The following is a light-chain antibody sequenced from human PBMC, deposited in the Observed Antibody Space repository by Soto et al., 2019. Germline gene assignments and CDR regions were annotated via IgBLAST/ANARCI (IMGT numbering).Light chain of an antibody. CDR2: GAS. V-gene: IGKV3-20*01. CDR1: QSVSSSY. CDR3: QQYGSSPMYT. Sequence: EIVLTQSPGTLSLSPGERATLSCRASQSVSSSYLAWYQQKPGQAPRHLLYGASSRATGIPDRFSGSGSGTDFTLTISRLEPEDFAVYYCQQYGSSPMYTFGQGTKLEIK. J-gene: IGKJ2*01.